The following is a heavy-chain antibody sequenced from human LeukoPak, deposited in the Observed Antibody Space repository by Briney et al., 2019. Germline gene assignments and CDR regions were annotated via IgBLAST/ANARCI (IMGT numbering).Heavy chain of an antibody. Sequence: ASETLSLTCTVSGGSISSSSYYWGWIRQPPGKGLEWIGSIYYSGSTYYNPSLKSRITISVDTSKNQFSLKLSSVTAADSAVYYCARVSGYEWESFYDYWGQGTRVTVSS. CDR1: GGSISSSSYY. V-gene: IGHV4-39*07. J-gene: IGHJ4*02. D-gene: IGHD5-12*01. CDR2: IYYSGST. CDR3: ARVSGYEWESFYDY.